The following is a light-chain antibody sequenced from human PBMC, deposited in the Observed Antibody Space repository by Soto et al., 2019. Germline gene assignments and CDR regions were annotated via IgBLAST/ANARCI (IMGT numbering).Light chain of an antibody. CDR2: EVS. CDR1: SSDVGSYNR. Sequence: QSVLTQPPSVSGSPGQSVTISCTGTSSDVGSYNRVSWYQQPPGTAPKLMIYEVSNRPSGVPDRFSGSKSGNTASLTISGLQAEDEADYYCSSYTSSSTFYVFGPGTKVTVL. V-gene: IGLV2-18*02. J-gene: IGLJ1*01. CDR3: SSYTSSSTFYV.